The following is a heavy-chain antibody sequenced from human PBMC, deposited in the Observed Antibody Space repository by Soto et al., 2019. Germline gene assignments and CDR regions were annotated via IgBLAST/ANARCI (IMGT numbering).Heavy chain of an antibody. J-gene: IGHJ3*02. Sequence: SQTLSLTCAISGDSVSESSVSWNWIRQSPSRGLEWLGRTNYGSKWSYAYAESVRSRITISADTSKNQFSLHLTSMTAEDTAVYYCARDLASLPIVVVVAATRFGAFDIWGQGTMVTVSS. CDR3: ARDLASLPIVVVVAATRFGAFDI. V-gene: IGHV6-1*01. D-gene: IGHD2-15*01. CDR2: TNYGSKWSY. CDR1: GDSVSESSVS.